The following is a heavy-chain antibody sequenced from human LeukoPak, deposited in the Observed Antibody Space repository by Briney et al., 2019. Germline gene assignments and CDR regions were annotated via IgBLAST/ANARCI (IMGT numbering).Heavy chain of an antibody. CDR2: ISAYNGNT. J-gene: IGHJ4*02. Sequence: GGSLKISCKGSGYSCTSYGISWVRQAPGQGLEWMGWISAYNGNTNYAQKLQGRVTMTTDTSTSTAYMELRSLRSDDTAVYYCARDNSYYDILTGPMGGFDYWGQGTLVTVSS. D-gene: IGHD3-9*01. V-gene: IGHV1-18*01. CDR1: GYSCTSYG. CDR3: ARDNSYYDILTGPMGGFDY.